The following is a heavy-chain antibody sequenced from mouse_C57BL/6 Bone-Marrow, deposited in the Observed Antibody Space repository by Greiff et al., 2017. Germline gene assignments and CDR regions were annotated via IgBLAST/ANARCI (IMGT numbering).Heavy chain of an antibody. D-gene: IGHD1-1*01. CDR1: GYTFTSYW. Sequence: VQLQQSGAELVKPGASVKLSCKASGYTFTSYWMHWVKQRPGQGLEWIGMIHPNSGSTNYNEKFKSKATLTVDKSSSTAYLQLSSLTSEDSAVYYCTINTVVPFAYWGQGTLVTVSA. V-gene: IGHV1-64*01. CDR3: TINTVVPFAY. CDR2: IHPNSGST. J-gene: IGHJ3*01.